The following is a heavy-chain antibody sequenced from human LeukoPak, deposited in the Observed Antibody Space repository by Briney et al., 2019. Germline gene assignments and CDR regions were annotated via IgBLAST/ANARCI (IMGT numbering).Heavy chain of an antibody. Sequence: SETLSLTCIVSGGSISGYYWSWIRQPPGKGLEWIGYIYYSGSTNYNPSLKSRVAISVDTSKNQFSLKLSSVTAADTAVYYCARVTIFGVARPNWFDPWGQGTLVTVSS. CDR1: GGSISGYY. D-gene: IGHD3-3*01. V-gene: IGHV4-59*01. CDR2: IYYSGST. J-gene: IGHJ5*02. CDR3: ARVTIFGVARPNWFDP.